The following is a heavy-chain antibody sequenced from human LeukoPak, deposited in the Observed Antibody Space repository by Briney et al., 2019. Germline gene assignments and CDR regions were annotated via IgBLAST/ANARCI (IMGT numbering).Heavy chain of an antibody. Sequence: GGSLRLSCAASGFTFSSYDMSWVRQAPGKGLEWVSAISGSGGSTYYADSVKGRFTVSRDNSKNTLYLQMNSLRAEDAAVYYCAKGEGYCSSTTWSSDAFDIWGQGTMVTVSS. CDR1: GFTFSSYD. CDR3: AKGEGYCSSTTWSSDAFDI. D-gene: IGHD2-2*01. V-gene: IGHV3-23*01. J-gene: IGHJ3*02. CDR2: ISGSGGST.